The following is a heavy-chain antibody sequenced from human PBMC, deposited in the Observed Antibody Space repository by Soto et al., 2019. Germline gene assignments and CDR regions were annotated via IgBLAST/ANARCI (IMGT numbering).Heavy chain of an antibody. Sequence: EVQLLESGGGLVQPGGSLRLSCAASGFTFRSYAMSWVRQAPGKGLEWVSAISGSTIYYADSVKGRFTISRDNPKNSLYLQMNSLRAEDTAVYYCARRDYGDPYYYFDYWGQGTLVTVSS. J-gene: IGHJ4*02. D-gene: IGHD4-17*01. CDR2: ISGSTI. CDR1: GFTFRSYA. CDR3: ARRDYGDPYYYFDY. V-gene: IGHV3-23*01.